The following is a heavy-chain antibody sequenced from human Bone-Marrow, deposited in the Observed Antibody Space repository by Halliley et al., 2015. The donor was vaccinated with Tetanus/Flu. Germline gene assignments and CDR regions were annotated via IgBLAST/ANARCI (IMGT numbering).Heavy chain of an antibody. J-gene: IGHJ4*02. V-gene: IGHV5-51*01. CDR3: ARGGGNWGPFPY. Sequence: QLVQSGAEVKKPGESLKISCKASGYSFTAYWLGWVRHMPGEGLEWMGIVFPDDSDTRYSPSFEGHITISAVKSITTAFLQWNSLKASDTAIYYCARGGGNWGPFPYWGQGTLVTVSS. CDR2: VFPDDSDT. D-gene: IGHD7-27*01. CDR1: GYSFTAYW.